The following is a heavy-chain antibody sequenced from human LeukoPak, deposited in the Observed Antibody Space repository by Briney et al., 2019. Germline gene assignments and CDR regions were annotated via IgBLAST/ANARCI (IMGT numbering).Heavy chain of an antibody. CDR2: INHSGST. D-gene: IGHD1-26*01. Sequence: SETLSLTCAVSGGSLSGYYWTWIRQPPGKGLEWIGEINHSGSTNYNPSLKSRVTISVDTSKNQFSLKLSSVTAADTAVYYCARGVVGATTDFDYWGQGTLVTVSS. CDR3: ARGVVGATTDFDY. J-gene: IGHJ4*02. CDR1: GGSLSGYY. V-gene: IGHV4-34*01.